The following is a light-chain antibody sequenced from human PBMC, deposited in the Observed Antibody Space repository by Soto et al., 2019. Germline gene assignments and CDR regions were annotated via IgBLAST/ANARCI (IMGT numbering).Light chain of an antibody. CDR2: DAS. J-gene: IGKJ1*01. CDR1: QSVTSSY. Sequence: IGLTQSPATLSLSPGESATLCCRAGQSVTSSYLAWYQQKPGQAPRLLIYDASNRATGIPARFSGSGSGTDFTLTISSLEPEDVAVYYCQQRGNRPPWTFGQGTKVE. V-gene: IGKV3-11*01. CDR3: QQRGNRPPWT.